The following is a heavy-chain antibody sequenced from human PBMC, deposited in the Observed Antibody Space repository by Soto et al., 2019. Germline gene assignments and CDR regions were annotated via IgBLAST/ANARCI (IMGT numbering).Heavy chain of an antibody. CDR2: ISDDGSKK. Sequence: QVQLVESGGGVVQPGGSLRLSCAASGFTFSTYGMHWVRQAPGKGLEWVALISDDGSKKYYIDSVKGRCIISRDNSKNTLYLQMNRLRSEDMAVYYCAKDNMVVGAAEQYNNMDVWGHGTTVSASS. CDR1: GFTFSTYG. J-gene: IGHJ6*02. CDR3: AKDNMVVGAAEQYNNMDV. V-gene: IGHV3-30*18. D-gene: IGHD2-2*01.